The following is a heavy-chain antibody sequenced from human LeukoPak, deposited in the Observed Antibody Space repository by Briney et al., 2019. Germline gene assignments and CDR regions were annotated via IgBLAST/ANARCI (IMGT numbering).Heavy chain of an antibody. CDR2: IYSDGST. J-gene: IGHJ4*02. Sequence: GGSLRLSCTASGFNFQSYHMNWVRQAPGKGLECVSVIYSDGSTYYADSVKGRFTISRDNSKNTLYLQMNSLRAEDTAVYYCARELGSYYRYFDYWGQGTLVTVSS. CDR1: GFNFQSYH. CDR3: ARELGSYYRYFDY. V-gene: IGHV3-53*01. D-gene: IGHD1-26*01.